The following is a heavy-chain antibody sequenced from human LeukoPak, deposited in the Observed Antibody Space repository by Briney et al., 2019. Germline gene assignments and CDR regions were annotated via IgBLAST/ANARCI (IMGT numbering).Heavy chain of an antibody. CDR3: ARGGDILTGYYLFDY. CDR1: GGSISSGGYY. D-gene: IGHD3-9*01. J-gene: IGHJ4*02. V-gene: IGHV4-31*03. CDR2: IYYSGST. Sequence: SGTLSLTCTVSGGSISSGGYYWSWIRQHPGKGLEWIGYIYYSGSTYYNPSLKSRVTISVDTSKNQFSLKLSSVTAADTAVYYCARGGDILTGYYLFDYWGQGTLVTVSS.